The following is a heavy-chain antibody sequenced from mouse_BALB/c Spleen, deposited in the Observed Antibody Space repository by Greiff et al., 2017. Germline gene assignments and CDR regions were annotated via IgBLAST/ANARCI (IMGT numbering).Heavy chain of an antibody. V-gene: IGHV5-9*03. J-gene: IGHJ4*01. CDR2: ISSGGGNT. CDR3: ARQLGLRGAIDY. CDR1: GFTFSSYT. D-gene: IGHD3-1*01. Sequence: EVKLMESGGGLVKPGGSLKLSCAASGFTFSSYTMSWVRQTPEKRLEWVATISSGGGNTYYPDSVKGRFTISRDNAKNNLYLQMSSLRSEDTALYYCARQLGLRGAIDYWGQGTSVTVSS.